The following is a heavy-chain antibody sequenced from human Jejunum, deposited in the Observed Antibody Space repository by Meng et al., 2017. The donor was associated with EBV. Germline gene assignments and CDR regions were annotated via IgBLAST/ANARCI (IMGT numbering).Heavy chain of an antibody. Sequence: QITLRESGPALVALXXTRTRTCTLXGFSLTTRPVGVGWIRQPPGEALEWLALIYWDDDKRYSPSLRSRLTVDKDTSKNQVVLTMTNMDPMDTATYYCAHRRDYDGAWNEGCFDYWGQGILVNVSS. V-gene: IGHV2-5*02. CDR3: AHRRDYDGAWNEGCFDY. CDR2: IYWDDDK. CDR1: GFSLTTRPVG. J-gene: IGHJ4*02. D-gene: IGHD1-1*01.